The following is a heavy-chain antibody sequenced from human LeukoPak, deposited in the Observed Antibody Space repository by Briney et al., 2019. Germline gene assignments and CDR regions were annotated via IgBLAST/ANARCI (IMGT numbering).Heavy chain of an antibody. D-gene: IGHD3-22*01. CDR2: IYYSGST. V-gene: IGHV4-39*06. CDR3: ARPYYYDSSGYYYSAWVTFDI. Sequence: SETLSLTCTVSGGSISSSSYYWGWIRQPPGKGLEWIGSIYYSGSTYYNPSLKSRVTISVDTSKNQFPLTLSSVTAADTAVYYCARPYYYDSSGYYYSAWVTFDIWGQGTMVTVSS. J-gene: IGHJ3*02. CDR1: GGSISSSSYY.